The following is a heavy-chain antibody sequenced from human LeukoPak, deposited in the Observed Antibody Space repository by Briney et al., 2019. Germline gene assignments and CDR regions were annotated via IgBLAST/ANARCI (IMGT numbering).Heavy chain of an antibody. J-gene: IGHJ6*03. Sequence: SGGSLRLSCVASGFTFSDFEMNWVRQAPGKGLEWVAYISGGTTHTLYADSVKGRFSISRDNTKSSLYLQMNSLRAEDTAVYYCARIVVGGKGSYYMDAWGKGTTVTISS. CDR3: ARIVVGGKGSYYMDA. V-gene: IGHV3-48*03. D-gene: IGHD1-26*01. CDR2: ISGGTTHT. CDR1: GFTFSDFE.